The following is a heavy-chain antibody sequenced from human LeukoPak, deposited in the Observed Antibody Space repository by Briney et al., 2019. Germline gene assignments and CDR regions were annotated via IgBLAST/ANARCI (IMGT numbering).Heavy chain of an antibody. CDR1: GGSISSYY. V-gene: IGHV4-59*01. J-gene: IGHJ4*02. Sequence: SETLSLTCTVSGGSISSYYWSWIRQPPGKGLEWIGYIHYSGSTNYNPSLKSRVTISVDTSKNQFSLKLSSVTAADTAVYYCARAPTLPHLDYRGQGTLVTVSS. CDR2: IHYSGST. CDR3: ARAPTLPHLDY. D-gene: IGHD1-14*01.